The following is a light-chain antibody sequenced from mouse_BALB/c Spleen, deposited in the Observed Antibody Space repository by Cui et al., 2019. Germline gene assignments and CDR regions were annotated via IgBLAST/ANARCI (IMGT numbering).Light chain of an antibody. Sequence: QIVFTQSPAIMSASPGEKVTMTCSASSSVSYMHWYQQKSGTSPKRWIYDTSKLASGVPARFSGRGSGTSYSLTISSMEAEDAATYYCQQWSSNPPTFGGGTKLEIK. V-gene: IGKV4-59*01. CDR1: SSVSY. J-gene: IGKJ2*01. CDR2: DTS. CDR3: QQWSSNPPT.